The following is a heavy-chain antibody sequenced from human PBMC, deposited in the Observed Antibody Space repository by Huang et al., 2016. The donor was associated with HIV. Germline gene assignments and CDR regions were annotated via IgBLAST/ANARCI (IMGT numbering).Heavy chain of an antibody. J-gene: IGHJ5*02. CDR2: SSPGHSDT. D-gene: IGHD6-13*01. V-gene: IGHV5-51*01. CDR3: ARHLAPIAAAGSSWFDP. Sequence: EVQLVQSGAEVKKPGESLKISCKGSGYSFTSYWIGWVRQMPGKGLEWMGISSPGHSDTRYSPSCQGKVTISADKSISTAYLRWSSLNASDSAMYYCARHLAPIAAAGSSWFDPWGQGTLVTVSS. CDR1: GYSFTSYW.